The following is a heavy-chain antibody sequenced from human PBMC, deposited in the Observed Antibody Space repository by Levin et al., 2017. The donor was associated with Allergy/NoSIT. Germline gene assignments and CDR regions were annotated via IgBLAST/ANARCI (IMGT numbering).Heavy chain of an antibody. CDR1: GFTFSSYG. V-gene: IGHV3-33*01. Sequence: GESLKISCAASGFTFSSYGMHWVRQAPGKGLEWVAVIWFDGSNKYYTDSVKGRFTISRDNSKNTLHLQMNSLRAEDTAVYYCARPVRGGYYYYAMDVWGQGTTVTVSS. CDR2: IWFDGSNK. J-gene: IGHJ6*02. D-gene: IGHD3-10*01. CDR3: ARPVRGGYYYYAMDV.